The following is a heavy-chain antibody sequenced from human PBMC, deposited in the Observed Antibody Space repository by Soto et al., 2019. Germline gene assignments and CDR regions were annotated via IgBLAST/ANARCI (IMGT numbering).Heavy chain of an antibody. CDR3: TTEDTAMVVLPYYYYGMDV. V-gene: IGHV3-15*01. Sequence: SLRLSCAASGFTFSNAWMSWVRQAPGKGLEWVGRIKSKTDGGTTDYAAPVKGRFTISRDDSKNTLYLQMNSLKTEDTAVYYCTTEDTAMVVLPYYYYGMDVWGQGTTVTVSS. CDR2: IKSKTDGGTT. D-gene: IGHD5-18*01. J-gene: IGHJ6*02. CDR1: GFTFSNAW.